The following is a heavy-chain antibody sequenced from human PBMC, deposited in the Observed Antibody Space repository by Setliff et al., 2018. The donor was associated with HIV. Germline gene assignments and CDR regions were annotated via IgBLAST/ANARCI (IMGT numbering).Heavy chain of an antibody. D-gene: IGHD7-27*01. CDR1: GFTFDDYG. J-gene: IGHJ6*03. V-gene: IGHV3-20*04. CDR2: INWNGGST. Sequence: PGGSLRLSCAASGFTFDDYGMSWVRQAPGKGLEWVSGINWNGGSTGYADSVKGRFTISRDNAKNSLYLQMNSLRAEDTAVYYCARSGDGDYYYYMDVWGKGTTVTVSS. CDR3: ARSGDGDYYYYMDV.